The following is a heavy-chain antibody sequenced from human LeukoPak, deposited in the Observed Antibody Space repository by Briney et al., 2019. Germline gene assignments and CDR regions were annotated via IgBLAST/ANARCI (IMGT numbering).Heavy chain of an antibody. J-gene: IGHJ4*02. CDR2: ISGSGGST. V-gene: IGHV3-23*01. CDR3: AKDIAVVPAAFDY. Sequence: GGSLRLSCAASGFTLSSYAMSWVRQAPGKGLEWVSAISGSGGSTYYADSVKGRFTISRDNSKNTLYLQMNSLRAEDTAVYYCAKDIAVVPAAFDYWGQGTLVTVSS. D-gene: IGHD2-2*01. CDR1: GFTLSSYA.